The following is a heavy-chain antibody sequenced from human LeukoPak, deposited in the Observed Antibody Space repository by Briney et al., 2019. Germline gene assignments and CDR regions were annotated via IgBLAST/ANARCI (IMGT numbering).Heavy chain of an antibody. J-gene: IGHJ6*02. D-gene: IGHD3-22*01. CDR1: GGTFSSYA. V-gene: IGHV1-69*13. CDR3: AREGYYESSSYSQLSFYNYGTGV. Sequence: SVKVSCKASGGTFSSYAISWVRQAPGQGLEWMGGIIPIFGTANYAQKFQGRVTITADESTSTAYMELSSLRSEDTAVYYCAREGYYESSSYSQLSFYNYGTGVWGQGTTVTVSS. CDR2: IIPIFGTA.